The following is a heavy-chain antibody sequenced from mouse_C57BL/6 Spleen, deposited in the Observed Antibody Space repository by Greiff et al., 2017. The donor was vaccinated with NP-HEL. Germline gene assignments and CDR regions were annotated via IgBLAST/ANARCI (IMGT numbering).Heavy chain of an antibody. V-gene: IGHV6-3*01. CDR2: IRLKSDNYAT. D-gene: IGHD2-5*01. Sequence: DVKLVESGGGLVQPGGSMKFSCVASGFTFSNYWMNWVRQSPEKGLEWVAQIRLKSDNYATHYAESGKGRFTISRDDSKSSVYLQMNNLRAEDTGIYYCTGSNYPFAYWGQGTLVTVSA. CDR1: GFTFSNYW. CDR3: TGSNYPFAY. J-gene: IGHJ3*01.